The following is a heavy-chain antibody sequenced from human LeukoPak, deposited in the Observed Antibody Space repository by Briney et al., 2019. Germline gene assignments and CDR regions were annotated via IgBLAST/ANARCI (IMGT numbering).Heavy chain of an antibody. CDR2: INPTSANT. D-gene: IGHD6-13*01. CDR3: ARDQRGGRISWYSHFDF. V-gene: IGHV1-46*01. Sequence: RASVKVSCKAYGYTFTPYYMHWVRQAPGQGLEWMGIINPTSANTRYAQKFQGRVTMTRDTSTSTVYMELSSLTSEDTAVYYCARDQRGGRISWYSHFDFWGQGTPVTVSS. J-gene: IGHJ4*02. CDR1: GYTFTPYY.